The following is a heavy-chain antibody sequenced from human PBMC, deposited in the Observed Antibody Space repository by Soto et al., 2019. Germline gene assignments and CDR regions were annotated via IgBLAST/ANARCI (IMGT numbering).Heavy chain of an antibody. CDR3: ARKGYYYYGMDV. J-gene: IGHJ6*02. Sequence: QVQLVESGGGVVQPGRSLRLSCAASGFTFSSYAMHWVRQAPGKGLEWGAVISYDGSNKYYADSVKGRFTISREKSKNTLYLKMNSLRAEDTAVYYCARKGYYYYGMDVWGQGTTVTVSS. CDR2: ISYDGSNK. V-gene: IGHV3-30-3*01. CDR1: GFTFSSYA.